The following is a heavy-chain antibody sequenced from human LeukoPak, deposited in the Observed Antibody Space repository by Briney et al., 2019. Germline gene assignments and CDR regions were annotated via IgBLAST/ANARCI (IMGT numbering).Heavy chain of an antibody. D-gene: IGHD4-23*01. J-gene: IGHJ4*02. Sequence: GGSPRLSCAASGFTFSSYWMNWVRQAPGKGLVWVSRIASDGSSTTCADSVKGRFSISRDNAKNTLYLQMNSLRVEDTAVYYCARGRPHGNDYWGQGTLVTVSS. CDR3: ARGRPHGNDY. CDR1: GFTFSSYW. CDR2: IASDGSST. V-gene: IGHV3-74*01.